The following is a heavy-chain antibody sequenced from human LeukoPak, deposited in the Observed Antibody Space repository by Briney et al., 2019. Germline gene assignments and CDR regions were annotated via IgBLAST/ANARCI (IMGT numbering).Heavy chain of an antibody. J-gene: IGHJ6*03. CDR1: EFTFSSYG. CDR3: AKEYCSSTSCYRNYYYMDV. D-gene: IGHD2-2*01. Sequence: GGSLRLSCAASEFTFSSYGMHWVRQAPGKGLEWVASIRYDGSNKYYADSVKGRFTISRDNSKNTLYLQMNSLRAEDTAVYYCAKEYCSSTSCYRNYYYMDVWGKGTTVTVSS. CDR2: IRYDGSNK. V-gene: IGHV3-30*02.